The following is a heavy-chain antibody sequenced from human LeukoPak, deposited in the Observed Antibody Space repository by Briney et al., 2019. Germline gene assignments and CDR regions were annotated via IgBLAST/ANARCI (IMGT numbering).Heavy chain of an antibody. CDR3: VRGCCGNYWHFDY. Sequence: SETLSLTYTVSGGSISSYYWSWIRQPPGKGLEWIGYIYYSGSIVYNPSLKSRVTISVDTSKNQFSLKLSSVTAADTAVYYCVRGCCGNYWHFDYWGQGTLVTVSS. D-gene: IGHD1-26*01. CDR2: IYYSGSI. CDR1: GGSISSYY. V-gene: IGHV4-59*08. J-gene: IGHJ4*02.